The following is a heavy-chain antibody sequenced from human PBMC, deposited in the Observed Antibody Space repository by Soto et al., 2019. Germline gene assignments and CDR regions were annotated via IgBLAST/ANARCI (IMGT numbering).Heavy chain of an antibody. CDR2: INSDGSST. CDR3: ARDFGVSSGWLDY. Sequence: LRLSCAASGFTFSSYWMHWVRQAPGKGLVWVSRINSDGSSTSYADSVKGRFTISRDNAKNTLYLQMNSLRAEDTAVYYCARDFGVSSGWLDYWGQGTLVTVSS. CDR1: GFTFSSYW. J-gene: IGHJ4*02. V-gene: IGHV3-74*01. D-gene: IGHD6-19*01.